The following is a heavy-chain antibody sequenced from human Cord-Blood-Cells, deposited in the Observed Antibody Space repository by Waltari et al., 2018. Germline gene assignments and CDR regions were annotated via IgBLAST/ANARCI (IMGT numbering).Heavy chain of an antibody. V-gene: IGHV1-24*01. CDR3: ATSLDAPYGFDY. Sequence: QVQLVQSGAEVKKPGASVKVSCKVSGYTLTELSMHWVRQAPGKGLEWMGGFDPEDGDTIHAEKFQGRVTMTEDTATDTAYMELSSLRSEDTAVYYCATSLDAPYGFDYWGQGTLVTVSS. CDR1: GYTLTELS. J-gene: IGHJ4*02. CDR2: FDPEDGDT. D-gene: IGHD3-10*01.